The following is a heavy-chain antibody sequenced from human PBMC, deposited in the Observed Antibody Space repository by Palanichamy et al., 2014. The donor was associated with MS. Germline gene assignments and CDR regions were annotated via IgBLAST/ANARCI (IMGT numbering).Heavy chain of an antibody. CDR1: GGSISSSSYY. D-gene: IGHD3-3*01. CDR3: ARRTYYDFWSGYIIWYYFDY. CDR2: IYYSGST. Sequence: QPQLQESGPGLVKPSETLSLTCTVSGGSISSSSYYWGWIRQPPGKGLEWIGSIYYSGSTYYNPSLKSRVTISVDTSKNQFSLKLSSVAAADTAVYYCARRTYYDFWSGYIIWYYFDYWGQGTLVTVSS. V-gene: IGHV4-39*01. J-gene: IGHJ4*02.